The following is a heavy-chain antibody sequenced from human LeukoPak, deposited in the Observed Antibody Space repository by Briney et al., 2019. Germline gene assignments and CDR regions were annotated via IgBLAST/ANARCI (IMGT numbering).Heavy chain of an antibody. J-gene: IGHJ6*02. CDR2: IYYSGST. CDR1: GGSISSGGYY. V-gene: IGHV4-31*03. CDR3: ARDGSYCSSTSCYISGMDV. D-gene: IGHD2-2*02. Sequence: SETLALTCTVSGGSISSGGYYWSWIRQHPGKGLEWIRYIYYSGSTYYNPSLKSRVTISVDTSKNQFSMKLSSVTAADTAVYYCARDGSYCSSTSCYISGMDVWGQGTTVTVSS.